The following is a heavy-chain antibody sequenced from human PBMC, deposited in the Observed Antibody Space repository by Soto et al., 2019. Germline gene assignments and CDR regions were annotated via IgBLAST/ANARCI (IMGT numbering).Heavy chain of an antibody. CDR2: ISNDGSKK. CDR1: GLTLITYG. CDR3: AKSSRSYYYYYGMDV. J-gene: IGHJ6*02. Sequence: QVQLVESGGGVVQPAKSLRLSCAASGLTLITYGRHWVRQAPGKGLEWVAIISNDGSKKHYADSVKGRFTISRDDSENTVYLQMNSLRPDDTAVYYCAKSSRSYYYYYGMDVWGQGTTVTVSS. V-gene: IGHV3-30*18. D-gene: IGHD6-6*01.